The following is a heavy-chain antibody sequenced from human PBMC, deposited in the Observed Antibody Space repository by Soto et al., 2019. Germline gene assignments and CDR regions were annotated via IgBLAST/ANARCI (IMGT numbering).Heavy chain of an antibody. CDR3: AKSPSYPVHFDY. CDR1: GFTFSDYY. V-gene: IGHV3-30*18. Sequence: GGSLRLSCAASGFTFSDYYMHSVRPAPGKGLEWVAVISYDGSNKYYADSVKGRFTISRDNSKNTLYLQMNSLRAEDTAVYYCAKSPSYPVHFDYWGQGTLVTVSS. CDR2: ISYDGSNK. D-gene: IGHD1-26*01. J-gene: IGHJ4*02.